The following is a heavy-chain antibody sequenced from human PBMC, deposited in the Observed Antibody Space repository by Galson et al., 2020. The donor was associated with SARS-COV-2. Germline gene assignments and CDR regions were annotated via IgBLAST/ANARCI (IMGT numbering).Heavy chain of an antibody. Sequence: TGGSLRLSCEVSGFIFSDYYMNWIRQAPGKGLEWLSYISDDSDTTNYADSVKGRFTISRDNAKNSLYLQMNSLRAEDTAIYYCAREGVVVESGTPVYYYGMDVWGQGTTVTVSS. CDR3: AREGVVVESGTPVYYYGMDV. CDR1: GFIFSDYY. J-gene: IGHJ6*02. D-gene: IGHD2-15*01. V-gene: IGHV3-11*05. CDR2: ISDDSDTT.